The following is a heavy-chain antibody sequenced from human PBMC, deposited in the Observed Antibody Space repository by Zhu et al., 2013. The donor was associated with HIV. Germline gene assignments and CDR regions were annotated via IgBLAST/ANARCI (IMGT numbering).Heavy chain of an antibody. D-gene: IGHD6-19*01. Sequence: QVQLQESGPGLVKPSETLSLTCTVSGGSISSYYWSWIRQPPGKGLEWIGEINHSGSTNYNPSLKSRVTISVDTSKNQFSLKLSSVTAADTAVYYCARMKKSSAYWGQGTLVTVSS. V-gene: IGHV4-34*01. CDR2: INHSGST. J-gene: IGHJ4*02. CDR1: GGSISSYY. CDR3: ARMKKSSAY.